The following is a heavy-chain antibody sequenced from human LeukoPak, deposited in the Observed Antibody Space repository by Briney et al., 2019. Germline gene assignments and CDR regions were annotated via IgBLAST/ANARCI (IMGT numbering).Heavy chain of an antibody. V-gene: IGHV3-23*01. D-gene: IGHD6-19*01. CDR2: ISGSGGST. J-gene: IGHJ4*02. CDR1: GFTFSSYA. CDR3: AQRGQSGWHFDY. Sequence: GGSLRLSCAASGFTFSSYAMSWVRQAPGKGLEWVSGISGSGGSTYYADSVKGRFTISRDKSKNTVYLQMYSLRAEDTAVYYCAQRGQSGWHFDYWGQGTLVTVSS.